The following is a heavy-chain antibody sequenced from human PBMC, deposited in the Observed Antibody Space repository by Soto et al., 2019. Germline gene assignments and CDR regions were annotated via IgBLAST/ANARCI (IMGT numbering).Heavy chain of an antibody. CDR2: IRSKANNYAT. V-gene: IGHV3-73*01. CDR1: GFTLSGSA. CDR3: TRGYGDYVRDF. D-gene: IGHD4-17*01. J-gene: IGHJ4*02. Sequence: EVKLVESRGGLVQPGESLKLSCAVSGFTLSGSAMHWVRQASGKGLEWVGRIRSKANNYATAYAASVKGRFTISRDDSKNTAYLQMNSLNSEDTAVYYCTRGYGDYVRDFWGQGTLVTVSS.